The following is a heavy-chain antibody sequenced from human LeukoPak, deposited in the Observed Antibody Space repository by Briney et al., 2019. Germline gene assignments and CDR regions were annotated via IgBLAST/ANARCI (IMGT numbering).Heavy chain of an antibody. D-gene: IGHD2-15*01. CDR2: ISWNSGSI. Sequence: GGSLRLSCVASGFTFDDYAMHWVRQAPGKGLEWVSGISWNSGSIGYADSVKGRFTISRDNAKNSLYLQMNSLRAEDTALYYCAKDIGRRHCSGGSCYSALDPWGQGTLVTVSS. J-gene: IGHJ5*02. CDR3: AKDIGRRHCSGGSCYSALDP. CDR1: GFTFDDYA. V-gene: IGHV3-9*01.